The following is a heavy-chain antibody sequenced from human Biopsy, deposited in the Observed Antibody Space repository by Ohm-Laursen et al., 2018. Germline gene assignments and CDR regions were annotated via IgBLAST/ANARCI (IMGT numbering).Heavy chain of an antibody. D-gene: IGHD2-15*01. V-gene: IGHV4-34*08. CDR1: GKTFSDYQ. CDR2: INQAGTT. J-gene: IGHJ4*02. CDR3: GNEVHGRDY. Sequence: SQTLSLTCAVFGKTFSDYQWSWIRQPPGKGLEWIGQINQAGTTNYNPSLKSRVSISADASKYKFFLRLTSVTAADTAVYLCGNEVHGRDYWGLGAQVTVSS.